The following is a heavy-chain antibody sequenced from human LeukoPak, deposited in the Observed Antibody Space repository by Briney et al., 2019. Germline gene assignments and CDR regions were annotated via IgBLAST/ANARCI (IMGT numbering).Heavy chain of an antibody. CDR2: ISGSGAIT. CDR3: AKDLHGEVHDYFDY. J-gene: IGHJ4*02. Sequence: GGSLRLSCAASGFMFSSYAMGWVRQAPGKGLEWVSGISGSGAITYYADSVKGRFSISRDNSKNTVSLQVNSLRAEDTAVYYCAKDLHGEVHDYFDYWGQGTLVTVSS. CDR1: GFMFSSYA. D-gene: IGHD3-3*01. V-gene: IGHV3-23*01.